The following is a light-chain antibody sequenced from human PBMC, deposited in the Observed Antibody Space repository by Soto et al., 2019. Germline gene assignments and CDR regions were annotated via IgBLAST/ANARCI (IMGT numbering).Light chain of an antibody. V-gene: IGKV3-15*01. CDR3: QQYNNWPWT. CDR2: GAY. J-gene: IGKJ1*01. Sequence: IVMTQSAATLSVSPGGRATLSCRASQSISDTLAWYHQKPGQAPRLPIHGAYTRATGFPARFSGSGSGTDFTLNIRSLQSEVGAGYYCQQYNNWPWTFGQGTKVDI. CDR1: QSISDT.